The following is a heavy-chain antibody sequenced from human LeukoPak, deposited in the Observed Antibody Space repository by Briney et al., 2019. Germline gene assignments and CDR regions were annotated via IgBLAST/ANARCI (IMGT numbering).Heavy chain of an antibody. Sequence: GGSLRLSCAASGFTFSSYAMSWVRQAPGQGLEWVSAISDSGGSTYYADSVKGRFTISRDNSKNTLYLQVNSLRAEDTAVYYCAKQDIRSSAWYDWGQGTLVTVSS. CDR2: ISDSGGST. CDR3: AKQDIRSSAWYD. J-gene: IGHJ4*02. V-gene: IGHV3-23*01. D-gene: IGHD6-19*01. CDR1: GFTFSSYA.